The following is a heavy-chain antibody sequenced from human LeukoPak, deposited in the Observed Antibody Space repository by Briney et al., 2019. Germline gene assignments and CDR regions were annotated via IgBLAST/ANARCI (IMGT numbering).Heavy chain of an antibody. V-gene: IGHV3-66*01. J-gene: IGHJ6*03. CDR3: ARYPTAAAGPFYYYYMDV. CDR2: IYSGGST. Sequence: GGYLRLSCAAAGFTASRNYMSWVSLDPRKGLEWVSVIYSGGSTYYADSVKGRFTISRDNSKNTLYLQMNSLGAEDTATYYCARYPTAAAGPFYYYYMDVWGQGTTVIVSS. CDR1: GFTASRNY. D-gene: IGHD6-13*01.